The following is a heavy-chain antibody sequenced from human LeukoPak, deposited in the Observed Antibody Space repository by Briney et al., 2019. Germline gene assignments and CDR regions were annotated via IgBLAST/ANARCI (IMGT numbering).Heavy chain of an antibody. J-gene: IGHJ4*02. D-gene: IGHD3-22*01. V-gene: IGHV3-30*02. CDR1: GFTFSSYG. CDR3: ANWGNYYDSSGLDY. CDR2: IRYDGSNK. Sequence: PGGSLRLSCAASGFTFSSYGMHWVRQAPGKGLEWVAFIRYDGSNKYYADSVKGRFTISRDNSKNTLYLQMNSLRAEDTAVYYCANWGNYYDSSGLDYWGQGTLVTVSS.